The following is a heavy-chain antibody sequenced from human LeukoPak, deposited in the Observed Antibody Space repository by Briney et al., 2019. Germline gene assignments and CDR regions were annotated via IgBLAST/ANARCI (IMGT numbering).Heavy chain of an antibody. CDR2: FDPEDGET. CDR3: ATDTAYCSSTSCYNWFDP. J-gene: IGHJ5*02. CDR1: GYTLTELS. D-gene: IGHD2-2*01. Sequence: ASVKVSCKVSGYTLTELSIHWVRQAPGKGLEWMGGFDPEDGETIYAQKFQGRVTMTEDTSTDTAYMELSSLRSEDTAVYYCATDTAYCSSTSCYNWFDPWGQGTLVTVSS. V-gene: IGHV1-24*01.